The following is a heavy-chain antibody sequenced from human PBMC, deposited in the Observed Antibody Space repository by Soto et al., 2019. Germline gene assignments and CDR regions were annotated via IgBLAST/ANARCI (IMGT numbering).Heavy chain of an antibody. J-gene: IGHJ4*02. D-gene: IGHD5-12*01. CDR1: GGSISSSSYY. V-gene: IGHV4-39*01. CDR3: ARQGPEWLRVRFDY. Sequence: ASETLSLTCTVSGGSISSSSYYWGWIRQPPGKGLEWIGSIYYSGSTYYNPSLKSRVTISVDTSKNQFSLKLSSVTAADTAVYYCARQGPEWLRVRFDYWGQGTLVTVSS. CDR2: IYYSGST.